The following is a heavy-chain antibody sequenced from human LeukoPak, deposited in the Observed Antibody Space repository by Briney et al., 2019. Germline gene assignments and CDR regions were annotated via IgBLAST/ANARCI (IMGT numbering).Heavy chain of an antibody. CDR1: GYTFTSYD. D-gene: IGHD6-6*01. CDR2: MNPNSGNT. Sequence: ASVKVSCKAPGYTFTSYDINWVRQATGQGLEWMGWMNPNSGNTGYAQKFQGRVTMTRNTSISTAYMELSSLRSEDTAVYYCARALYSSSSFFSYYYYMDVWGKGTTVTVSS. V-gene: IGHV1-8*01. J-gene: IGHJ6*03. CDR3: ARALYSSSSFFSYYYYMDV.